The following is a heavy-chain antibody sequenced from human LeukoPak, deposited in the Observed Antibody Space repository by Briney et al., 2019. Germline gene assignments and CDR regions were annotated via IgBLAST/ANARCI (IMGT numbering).Heavy chain of an antibody. J-gene: IGHJ3*02. CDR2: INPSGGST. CDR3: AVYYYDSSGYYYLSRWNAFDI. Sequence: ASVKVSCKASGYTFTSYYMHWVRQAPGQGLEWMGIINPSGGSTSYAQKFQGRVTMTRDTSTSTAYMELSSLRSEDTAVYYCAVYYYDSSGYYYLSRWNAFDIWGQGTMVTVSS. CDR1: GYTFTSYY. V-gene: IGHV1-46*01. D-gene: IGHD3-22*01.